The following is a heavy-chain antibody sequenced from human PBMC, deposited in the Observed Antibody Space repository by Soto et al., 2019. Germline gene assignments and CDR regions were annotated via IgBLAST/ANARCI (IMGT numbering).Heavy chain of an antibody. V-gene: IGHV3-33*08. CDR3: ATDYGNSPFDF. Sequence: GGALRMSRARAGFTLGRYGMHWGRQAPGKGLEWVAVIWNDGSNENYEDSVKGRFTISRDNSKNTLYLQMNSLRAEDTAVYYCATDYGNSPFDFWGRGTLVTRLL. CDR2: IWNDGSNE. D-gene: IGHD3-16*01. CDR1: GFTLGRYG. J-gene: IGHJ4*02.